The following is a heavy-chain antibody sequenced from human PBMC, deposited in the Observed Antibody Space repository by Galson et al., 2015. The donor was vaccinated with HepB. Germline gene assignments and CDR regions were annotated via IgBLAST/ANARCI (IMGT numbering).Heavy chain of an antibody. J-gene: IGHJ6*02. V-gene: IGHV3-74*01. D-gene: IGHD6-19*01. CDR3: ARPKQWLETGYYYYYGMDV. CDR1: GFTFSSYW. Sequence: SLRLSCAASGFTFSSYWMHWVRQAPGKGLVWVSRINSDGSSTSYADSVKGRFTISRDNAKNTLYLQMNSLRAEDTAVYYCARPKQWLETGYYYYYGMDVWGQGTTVTVSS. CDR2: INSDGSST.